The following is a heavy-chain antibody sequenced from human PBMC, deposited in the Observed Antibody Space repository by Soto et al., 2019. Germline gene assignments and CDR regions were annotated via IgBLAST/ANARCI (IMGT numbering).Heavy chain of an antibody. CDR1: GYGFTTYG. D-gene: IGHD1-1*01. CDR3: ARGRYGDY. CDR2: ISAHNGNT. V-gene: IGHV1-18*01. J-gene: IGHJ4*02. Sequence: QVHLVQSGAEVKKPGASVKVSCKGSGYGFTTYGITWVRQAPGQGLEGMAWISAHNGNTNYAQKLQGRVTVTRDTSTSTAYMEPRSLRSDDTAVYYCARGRYGDYWGQGALVTVSS.